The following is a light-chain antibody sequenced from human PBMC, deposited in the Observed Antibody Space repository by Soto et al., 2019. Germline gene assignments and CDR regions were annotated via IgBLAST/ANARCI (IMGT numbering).Light chain of an antibody. CDR2: DVS. CDR3: SSYTSSRPYV. V-gene: IGLV2-14*01. Sequence: QSALTQPASVSGSPGQSITISCTGNSSDVGGYNNVSWYQQHPGKPPKLMIYDVSNRPSGVSNRFSGSKSVNTTSLTISGLQSENEADYYCSSYTSSRPYVFGTGTKLTVL. CDR1: SSDVGGYNN. J-gene: IGLJ1*01.